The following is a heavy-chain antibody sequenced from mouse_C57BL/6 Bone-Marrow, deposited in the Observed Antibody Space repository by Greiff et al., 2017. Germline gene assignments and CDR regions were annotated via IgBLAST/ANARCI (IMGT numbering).Heavy chain of an antibody. CDR3: ARSSLDYYGSSYVNWYFDV. Sequence: EVQRVESGGGLVQPGESLKLSCESNEYEFPSHDMSWVRKTPEKRLELVAAINSDGGSTYYPDTMERRFIISRDNTKKTLYLQMSSLRSEDTALYYCARSSLDYYGSSYVNWYFDVWGTGTTVTVSS. CDR2: INSDGGST. V-gene: IGHV5-2*01. D-gene: IGHD1-1*01. CDR1: EYEFPSHD. J-gene: IGHJ1*03.